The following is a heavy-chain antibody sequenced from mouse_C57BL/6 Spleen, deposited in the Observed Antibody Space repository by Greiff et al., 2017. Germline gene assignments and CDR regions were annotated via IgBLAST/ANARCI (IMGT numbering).Heavy chain of an antibody. Sequence: QVQLKESGAELVKPGASVKMSCKASGYTFTTYPIEWMKQNHGKSLEWIGNFHPYNDDTKYNEKFKGKATLTVEKSSSTVYLELSRLTSDDSAVYYCARGFYGSPGYFDVWGTGTTVTVSS. CDR2: FHPYNDDT. CDR1: GYTFTTYP. D-gene: IGHD1-1*01. V-gene: IGHV1-47*01. CDR3: ARGFYGSPGYFDV. J-gene: IGHJ1*03.